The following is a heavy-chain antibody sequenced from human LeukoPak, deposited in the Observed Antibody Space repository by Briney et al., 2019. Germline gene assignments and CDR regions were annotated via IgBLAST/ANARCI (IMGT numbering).Heavy chain of an antibody. V-gene: IGHV4-38-2*01. J-gene: IGHJ4*02. CDR2: IYHSGST. Sequence: LETLSLTCDVSGYSISSDYYWGWIRQPPGKGLEWIGSIYHSGSTYYNTSLKSRITISANTSKNQFFLKLSSVTAADTAVYYCARSPAYWGQGTLVTVSS. CDR1: GYSISSDYY. CDR3: ARSPAY.